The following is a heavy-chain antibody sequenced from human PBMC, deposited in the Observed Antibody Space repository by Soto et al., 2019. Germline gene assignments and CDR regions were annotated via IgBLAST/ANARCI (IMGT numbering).Heavy chain of an antibody. CDR3: AREAGYSSSSRTKNWYFDL. D-gene: IGHD6-6*01. Sequence: GASVKVSCKASGYTFTSYGISWVRQAPGQGLEWMGWIGAYNGNTNYAQKLQGRVTMTTDTSTSTAYMELRSLRSDDTAVYYCAREAGYSSSSRTKNWYFDLWGRGTLVTVSS. CDR1: GYTFTSYG. V-gene: IGHV1-18*01. J-gene: IGHJ2*01. CDR2: IGAYNGNT.